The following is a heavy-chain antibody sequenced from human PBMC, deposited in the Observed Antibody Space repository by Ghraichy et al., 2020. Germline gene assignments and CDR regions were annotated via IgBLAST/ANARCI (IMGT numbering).Heavy chain of an antibody. Sequence: SQTLSLTCTVSGGSISSGYYYWSWIRQPAGKGLEWIGRIYISGSTNYNPSLKSRVTISLDTSKNQFSLKLSSVTATDTAVYYCARDRGYYDSGGLLNDAFDMWGQGTMVTVSS. J-gene: IGHJ3*02. CDR1: GGSISSGYYY. D-gene: IGHD3-22*01. V-gene: IGHV4-61*02. CDR2: IYISGST. CDR3: ARDRGYYDSGGLLNDAFDM.